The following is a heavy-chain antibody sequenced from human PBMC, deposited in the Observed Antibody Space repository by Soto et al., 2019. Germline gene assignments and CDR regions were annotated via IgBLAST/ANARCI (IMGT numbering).Heavy chain of an antibody. CDR1: GFTFSSYW. CDR2: IKQDGSEK. CDR3: ARREGLGYCSGGSCYQRFYFDY. V-gene: IGHV3-7*01. Sequence: GGSLRLSCAASGFTFSSYWMSWVRQAPGKGLEWVANIKQDGSEKYYVDSVKGRFTISRDNAKNSLYLQMNSLRAEDTAVYYCARREGLGYCSGGSCYQRFYFDYWGQGTLVTVSS. D-gene: IGHD2-15*01. J-gene: IGHJ4*02.